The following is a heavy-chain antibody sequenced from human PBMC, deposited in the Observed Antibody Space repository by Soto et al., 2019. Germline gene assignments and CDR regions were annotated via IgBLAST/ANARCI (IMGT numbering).Heavy chain of an antibody. J-gene: IGHJ4*02. D-gene: IGHD2-15*01. Sequence: QVQLVQSGAEVKKPGASVKVSCTASGYTFTSYDIHWVRQATGQGPEWMGWMNPNSGNTGLVQKFQGRVTVTRNTSINTAYMELSSLRSEDTAVYSCGRGRGCSGGSCSESVRNCDYWGQGTPVTVSS. V-gene: IGHV1-8*01. CDR1: GYTFTSYD. CDR3: GRGRGCSGGSCSESVRNCDY. CDR2: MNPNSGNT.